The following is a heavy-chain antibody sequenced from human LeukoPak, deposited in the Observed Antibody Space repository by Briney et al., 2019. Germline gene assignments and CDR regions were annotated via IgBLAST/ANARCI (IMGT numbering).Heavy chain of an antibody. D-gene: IGHD5-24*01. CDR1: GFTFSAYT. CDR2: ISSSSSYI. J-gene: IGHJ4*02. CDR3: AKESLGDGFDY. V-gene: IGHV3-21*01. Sequence: GGSLRLSCSASGFTFSAYTMNWVRQAPGKGLEWVSSISSSSSYIYYADSVKGRFTISRDNAKNSLYLQMNSLRAEDTAVYYCAKESLGDGFDYWGQGTLVTVSS.